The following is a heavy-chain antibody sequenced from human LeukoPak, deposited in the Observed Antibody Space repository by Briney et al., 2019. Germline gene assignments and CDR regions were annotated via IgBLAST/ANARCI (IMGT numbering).Heavy chain of an antibody. Sequence: PGGSLKLSCAASGFTFSGSAMHWVRQAPGKGLEWLAWLPYDGSYNLTAASLKGRFAISKDISTNTLYQDMDSLTAEDTAVYYCAAAGLGVAHWIDSWGQGTLVTVSS. CDR1: GFTFSGSA. CDR3: AAAGLGVAHWIDS. D-gene: IGHD2-15*01. J-gene: IGHJ5*01. V-gene: IGHV3-30*09. CDR2: LPYDGSYN.